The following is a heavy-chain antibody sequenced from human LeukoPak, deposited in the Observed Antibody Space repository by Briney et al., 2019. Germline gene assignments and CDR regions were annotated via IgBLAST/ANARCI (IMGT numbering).Heavy chain of an antibody. J-gene: IGHJ6*02. CDR1: GRSISIFH. D-gene: IGHD1-26*01. CDR2: IHSSGSI. CDR3: ASGTFKDGLDV. Sequence: MSSETLSLTCTVSGRSISIFHWSWIRQPAGKGLDWIGRIHSSGSINHNPSLKSRVTLSVDTSKNQFSLKLTSVAAADTAVYYCASGTFKDGLDVWGQGTTVTVSS. V-gene: IGHV4-4*07.